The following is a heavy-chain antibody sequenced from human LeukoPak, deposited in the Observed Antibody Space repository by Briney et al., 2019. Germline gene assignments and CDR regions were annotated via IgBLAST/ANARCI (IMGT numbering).Heavy chain of an antibody. D-gene: IGHD6-13*01. CDR3: AKDPGIAAAGTFLDY. Sequence: GGSLRLSCAASGFTFSSYGMHWVRQAPGKGLEWVAFIRYDGSNKYYADSVKGRFTISRDNSKNTLYLQMNSLRAEDTTVYYCAKDPGIAAAGTFLDYWGQGTLVTVSS. CDR2: IRYDGSNK. J-gene: IGHJ4*02. V-gene: IGHV3-30*02. CDR1: GFTFSSYG.